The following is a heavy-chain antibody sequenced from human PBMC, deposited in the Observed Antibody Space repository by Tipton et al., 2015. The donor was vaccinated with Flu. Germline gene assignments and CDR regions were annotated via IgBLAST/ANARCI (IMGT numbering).Heavy chain of an antibody. V-gene: IGHV4-38-2*02. J-gene: IGHJ4*02. CDR2: IYHRGNT. Sequence: TLPLTCSLSGDSIGSDYYWAWIRQAPGKGLEWIGNIYHRGNTYHNPSLKSRVTISVGTSKNQFSLQLRSVTAADTAVYYCARDPSLGMPDYFDYWGQGTLVTASS. CDR1: GDSIGSDYY. D-gene: IGHD2-2*01. CDR3: ARDPSLGMPDYFDY.